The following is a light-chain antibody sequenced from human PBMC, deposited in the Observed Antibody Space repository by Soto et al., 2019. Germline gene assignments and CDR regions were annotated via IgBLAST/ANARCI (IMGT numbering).Light chain of an antibody. CDR1: QSVSSY. CDR2: DAS. Sequence: VFTQSPATLSLSPGERATLSCRVSQSVSSYLAWHQQKPGQAPRLLIYDASNRATGIPARFSGTGSGTDFTLTINNLEPEDFAVYYCQVRTNWSIAFGRGTRLEIK. CDR3: QVRTNWSIA. V-gene: IGKV3-11*01. J-gene: IGKJ5*01.